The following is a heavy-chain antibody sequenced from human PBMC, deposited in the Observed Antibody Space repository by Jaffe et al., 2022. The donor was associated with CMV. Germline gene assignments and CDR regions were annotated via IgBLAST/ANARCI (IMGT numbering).Heavy chain of an antibody. J-gene: IGHJ4*02. CDR1: GFTFSSYA. CDR2: ISGSGGST. V-gene: IGHV3-23*01. D-gene: IGHD6-13*01. CDR3: AKEGAAAGPPLTNFDY. Sequence: EVQLLESGGGLVQPGGSLRLSCAASGFTFSSYAMSWVRQAPGKGLEWVSAISGSGGSTYYADSVKGRFTISRDNSKNTLYLQMNSLRAEDTAVYYCAKEGAAAGPPLTNFDYWGQGTLVTVSS.